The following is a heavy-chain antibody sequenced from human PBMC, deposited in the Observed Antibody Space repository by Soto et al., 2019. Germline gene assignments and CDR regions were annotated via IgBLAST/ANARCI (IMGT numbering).Heavy chain of an antibody. D-gene: IGHD2-15*01. J-gene: IGHJ3*02. V-gene: IGHV5-51*01. CDR1: EDGCVVHW. CDR2: IYPGNSNT. Sequence: GLPKKVSYKVAEDGCVVHWGGWLRQMHGKGLEWVGFIYPGNSNTMYSPSFQGHVTISADTALSTTYLQWDTLKPSDTAMYFCASDSHCNGGNCPMGGFDMWGQGTMVTVSS. CDR3: ASDSHCNGGNCPMGGFDM.